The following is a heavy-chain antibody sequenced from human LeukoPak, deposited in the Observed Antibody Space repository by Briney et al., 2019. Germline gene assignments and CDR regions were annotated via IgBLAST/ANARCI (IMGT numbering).Heavy chain of an antibody. J-gene: IGHJ4*02. CDR1: GYTFTSKG. D-gene: IGHD3-16*01. CDR3: AREWSHLGDY. V-gene: IGHV1-18*01. Sequence: ASVKVSCKHSGYTFTSKGIYWGRHAPGQGLEYKRWISPYNGNKNYAQKVQGRVFMTTDTSTKTAYMELRSLRSDDTAVYDCAREWSHLGDYWGQGALVTVSS. CDR2: ISPYNGNK.